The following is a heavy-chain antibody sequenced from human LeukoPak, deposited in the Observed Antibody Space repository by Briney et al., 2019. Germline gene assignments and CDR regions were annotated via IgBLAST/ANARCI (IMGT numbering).Heavy chain of an antibody. CDR3: ARDPHVLRYFDSFSHHFDY. D-gene: IGHD3-9*01. CDR1: GFTFSSYA. CDR2: ISGSGGST. Sequence: PGGSLRLSCAASGFTFSSYAMSWVRQAPGKGLEWVSAISGSGGSTYYADSVKGRFTISRDNAKNTLYLQMNSLRAEDTAVYYCARDPHVLRYFDSFSHHFDYWGQGTLVTVSS. V-gene: IGHV3-23*01. J-gene: IGHJ4*02.